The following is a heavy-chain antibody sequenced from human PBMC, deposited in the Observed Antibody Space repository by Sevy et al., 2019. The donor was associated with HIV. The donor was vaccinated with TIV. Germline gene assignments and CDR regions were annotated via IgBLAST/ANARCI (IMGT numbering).Heavy chain of an antibody. D-gene: IGHD5-12*01. CDR3: AGDRVPWAMTDVVATYGMDV. CDR1: GRTFSDYY. J-gene: IGHJ6*02. V-gene: IGHV1-2*06. CDR2: INPNRRVT. Sequence: ASVKVSCNSGRTFSDYYIHWVRQAPGQGLEWMGRINPNRRVTNYAQRCQGRVTMTRDTSKTTAYMELSSLRPDDTAVYYCAGDRVPWAMTDVVATYGMDVWGQGTTVTVSS.